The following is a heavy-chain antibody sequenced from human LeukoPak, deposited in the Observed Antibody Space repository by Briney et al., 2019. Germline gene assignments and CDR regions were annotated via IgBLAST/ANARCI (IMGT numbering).Heavy chain of an antibody. V-gene: IGHV1-69*02. CDR2: IIPIVGIA. CDR1: GGTFSSYT. J-gene: IGHJ4*02. D-gene: IGHD5-18*01. Sequence: SVKVSCKASGGTFSSYTVNWVRQAPGQGLGWMGRIIPIVGIANSAQKFQGRVTITADKSTSTAYMELRSLRSDDTAVYYCARGYSYGYAPYWGQGTLVTVSS. CDR3: ARGYSYGYAPY.